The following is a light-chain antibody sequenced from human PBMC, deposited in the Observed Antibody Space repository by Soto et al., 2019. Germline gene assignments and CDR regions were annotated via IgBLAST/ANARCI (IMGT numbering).Light chain of an antibody. V-gene: IGKV3D-15*01. CDR2: GAS. J-gene: IGKJ4*01. CDR3: QKYNNWTPELN. CDR1: QGVSSN. Sequence: EIRMTQSPAPPSVSPGEKTTLSCGASQGVSSNLARYQQKPGQAPRLLIYGASIRATGIPARFSGSGSGTEFTLTISSLQSEDLAGYYCQKYNNWTPELNFGGGNKGDIK.